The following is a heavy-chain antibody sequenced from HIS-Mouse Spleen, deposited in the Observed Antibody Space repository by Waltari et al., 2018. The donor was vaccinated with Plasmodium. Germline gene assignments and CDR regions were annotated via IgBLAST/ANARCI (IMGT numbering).Heavy chain of an antibody. J-gene: IGHJ2*01. CDR2: IKQDGSEK. V-gene: IGHV3-7*01. CDR1: GFTFSSYW. D-gene: IGHD6-13*01. Sequence: EVQLVESGGGLVQPGGSLRLSCAASGFTFSSYWMSWVRQAPGKVREGVGNIKQDGSEKYSVDSVKCRFTIARDNAKNSLYLQMNSLSAEDTAVYYCASSWYWYFDLWGRGTLVTVSS. CDR3: ASSWYWYFDL.